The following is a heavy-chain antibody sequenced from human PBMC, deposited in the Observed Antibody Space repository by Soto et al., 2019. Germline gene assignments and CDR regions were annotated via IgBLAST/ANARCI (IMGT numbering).Heavy chain of an antibody. J-gene: IGHJ4*02. D-gene: IGHD6-19*01. CDR3: ARNRGWEMLDY. CDR2: INIDGTEK. CDR1: GFTFTHYW. V-gene: IGHV3-7*01. Sequence: EVQLVESWGALVQPGGSLRLSCATSGFTFTHYWMNWVRQAPGQGLEWVANINIDGTEKYYGDSVKGRFTISRDNAKNSLYLQMDSLRDEGMAVYYCARNRGWEMLDYWGQGTLVTVSS.